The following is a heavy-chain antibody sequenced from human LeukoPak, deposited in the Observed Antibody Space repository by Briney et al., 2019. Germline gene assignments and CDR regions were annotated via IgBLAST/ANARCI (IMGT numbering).Heavy chain of an antibody. V-gene: IGHV1-8*01. CDR2: MNPNSGNT. CDR3: ARRRFGELSYWFDP. J-gene: IGHJ5*02. Sequence: ASVKVSCKASGYTFTSYVINWLRQATGQGLDWMGWMNPNSGNTGYAQKFQGRVTMTRNTSISTAYMELSSLRSEDTAVYYCARRRFGELSYWFDPWGQGTLVTVSS. D-gene: IGHD3-10*01. CDR1: GYTFTSYV.